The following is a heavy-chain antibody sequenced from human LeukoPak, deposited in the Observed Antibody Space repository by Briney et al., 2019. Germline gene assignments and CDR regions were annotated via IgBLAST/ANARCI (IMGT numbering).Heavy chain of an antibody. Sequence: PGGSLRLSCVASGFIFSDYSMDWVRQAPGKGLEWVSSISSSSAYIFYSDSVKGRFTISRDNAQSSLYLQMNSLRAGDTAVYYCARGSRGTGSPIDYWGQGTLVTVSS. CDR3: ARGSRGTGSPIDY. V-gene: IGHV3-21*06. CDR2: ISSSSAYI. J-gene: IGHJ4*02. D-gene: IGHD3-10*01. CDR1: GFIFSDYS.